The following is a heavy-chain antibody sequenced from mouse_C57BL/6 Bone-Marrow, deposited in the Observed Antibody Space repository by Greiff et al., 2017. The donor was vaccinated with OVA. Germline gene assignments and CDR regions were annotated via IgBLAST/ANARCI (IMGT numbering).Heavy chain of an antibody. CDR2: IDPENGDT. D-gene: IGHD2-5*01. J-gene: IGHJ4*01. CDR1: GFNIKDDY. V-gene: IGHV14-4*01. CDR3: TPVFYSNDYAMAY. Sequence: EVQLQQSGAELVRPGASVKLSCTASGFNIKDDYMHWVKQRPEQGLEWIGWIDPENGDTEYASKFQGKATITADTSSNTAYLQLSSLTSEDTAVYYYTPVFYSNDYAMAYWGQGTSVTVSS.